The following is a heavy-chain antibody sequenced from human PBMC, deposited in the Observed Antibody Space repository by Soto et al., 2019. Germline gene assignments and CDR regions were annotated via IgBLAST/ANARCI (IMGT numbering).Heavy chain of an antibody. J-gene: IGHJ2*01. D-gene: IGHD3-10*01. V-gene: IGHV4-61*01. CDR2: IYYSGRT. Sequence: QGQLQESGPGLVKPSETLSVTCTVSGGSVSSGSFYWSWIRQPPGKGLEWIANIYYSGRTNYHSSLNIRVSMPVDTSTSQFSLNLTSLTAADTAVYYCARGWLGGLGHYFDVWGRGNLVTVSS. CDR3: ARGWLGGLGHYFDV. CDR1: GGSVSSGSFY.